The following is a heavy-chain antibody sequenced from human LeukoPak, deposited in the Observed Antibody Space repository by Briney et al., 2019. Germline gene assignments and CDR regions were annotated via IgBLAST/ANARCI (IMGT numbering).Heavy chain of an antibody. CDR2: INPSGGST. J-gene: IGHJ4*02. V-gene: IGHV1-46*01. CDR3: ARGYYDILTGYQGVFDY. Sequence: ASVKVSCKASGYTFTSYYMHWVRQAPGQGLEWMGIINPSGGSTSYAQRFQGRVTMTRDMSTSTVYMELSSLRSEDTAVYYCARGYYDILTGYQGVFDYWGQGTLVTVSS. D-gene: IGHD3-9*01. CDR1: GYTFTSYY.